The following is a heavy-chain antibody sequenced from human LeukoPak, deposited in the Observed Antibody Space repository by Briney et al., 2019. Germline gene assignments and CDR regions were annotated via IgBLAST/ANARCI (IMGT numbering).Heavy chain of an antibody. J-gene: IGHJ4*02. V-gene: IGHV3-23*01. CDR2: ISGSGGST. CDR1: GSTFSSYA. Sequence: GSLRLSCAASGSTFSSYAMSWVRQALGKGLEWVSAISGSGGSTYYADSVKGRFTISRDNSKNTLYLQMNSLRAEATAVYYCAKDFYYDSSGYLRTVDYWGQGTLVTVSS. CDR3: AKDFYYDSSGYLRTVDY. D-gene: IGHD3-22*01.